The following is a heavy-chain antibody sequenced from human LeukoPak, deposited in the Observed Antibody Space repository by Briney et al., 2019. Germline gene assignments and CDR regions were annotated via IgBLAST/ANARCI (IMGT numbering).Heavy chain of an antibody. CDR3: ARHGLYDSSDYWTFQH. V-gene: IGHV3-11*06. CDR1: GFTFSDYY. Sequence: GGSLRLSCAASGFTFSDYYMSWIRQAPGKGLEWVTYISVSSSYTNYADSVKGRFTISRDNAKNSLYLQMNSLRAEDTAVYYCARHGLYDSSDYWTFQHWGQGTLVTVSS. CDR2: ISVSSSYT. D-gene: IGHD3-22*01. J-gene: IGHJ1*01.